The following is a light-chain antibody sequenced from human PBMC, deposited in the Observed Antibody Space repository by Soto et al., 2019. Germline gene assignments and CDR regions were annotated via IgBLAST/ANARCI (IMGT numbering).Light chain of an antibody. V-gene: IGLV2-14*01. CDR2: EVT. CDR1: SSDIGTYNY. CDR3: SSYSTSSNLYV. J-gene: IGLJ1*01. Sequence: QSVLTQHASVSRTPGQPITISCTGISSDIGTYNYVSWYQQHPGKAPKIIIYEVTNRPSGVSDRFSGSKSANAASLTISGLQAEDEADYYCSSYSTSSNLYVFGGGTKVTVL.